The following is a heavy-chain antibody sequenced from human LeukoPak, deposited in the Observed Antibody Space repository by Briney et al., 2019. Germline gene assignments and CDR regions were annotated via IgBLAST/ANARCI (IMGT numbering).Heavy chain of an antibody. V-gene: IGHV1-3*01. CDR1: GYTFTSYA. J-gene: IGHJ5*02. CDR2: INAGNGNT. D-gene: IGHD1-26*01. Sequence: ASVKVSCKASGYTFTSYAMHWVRQAPGQRLEWMGWINAGNGNTKYLQKFQGRVTITRDTSASTAYMELNSLRSEDTAVYYCARGDSGSYFAWGQGTLVTVSS. CDR3: ARGDSGSYFA.